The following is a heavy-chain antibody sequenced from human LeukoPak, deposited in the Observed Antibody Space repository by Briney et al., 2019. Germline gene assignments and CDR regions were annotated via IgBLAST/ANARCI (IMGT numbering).Heavy chain of an antibody. CDR1: GYSISSGYY. D-gene: IGHD6-19*01. J-gene: IGHJ4*02. CDR3: ARERGSGWYDMSFDY. CDR2: IYHSGST. V-gene: IGHV4-38-2*02. Sequence: SETLSLTCTVSGYSISSGYYWGWIRQPPGKGLEWIGSIYHSGSTYYNPSLKSRVTISVDTSKNQFSLKLSSVTAADTAVYYCARERGSGWYDMSFDYWGQGTLVTVSS.